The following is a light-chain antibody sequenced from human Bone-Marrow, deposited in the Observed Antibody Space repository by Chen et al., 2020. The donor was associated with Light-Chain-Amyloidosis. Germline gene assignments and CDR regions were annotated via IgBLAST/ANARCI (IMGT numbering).Light chain of an antibody. CDR2: AVS. CDR1: SGDVGTYNY. V-gene: IGLV2-14*01. J-gene: IGLJ1*01. Sequence: QSALTQPASVSGSPGQSITLSCTGTSGDVGTYNYVSWYQQHPGQAPKVMIYAVSTRPSGVSNRFSGSKSGNTDSLTISGLQAEDEADYYCSSFTSSSSYVFGPGTKVTVL. CDR3: SSFTSSSSYV.